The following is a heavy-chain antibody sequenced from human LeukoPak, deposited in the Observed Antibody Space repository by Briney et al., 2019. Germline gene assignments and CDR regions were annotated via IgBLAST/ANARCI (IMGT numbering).Heavy chain of an antibody. V-gene: IGHV1-8*01. CDR3: ATFPKLGNWFDP. CDR2: MNPNSGNT. CDR1: GYTFTTYD. J-gene: IGHJ5*02. Sequence: ASVKVSCKTSGYTFTTYDINWVRQATGQGLEWMGWMNPNSGNTGYAQKFQGRVTMTRNTSISTAYTELSSLRSEDTALYYCATFPKLGNWFDPWGQGTLVTVSS. D-gene: IGHD7-27*01.